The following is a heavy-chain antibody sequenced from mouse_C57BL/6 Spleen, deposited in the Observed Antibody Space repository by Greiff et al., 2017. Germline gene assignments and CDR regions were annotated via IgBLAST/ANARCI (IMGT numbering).Heavy chain of an antibody. D-gene: IGHD3-1*01. Sequence: VQLQQSGPELVKPGASVKISCKASGYSFTSYYIHWVKQRPGQGLEWIGWIYPGSGNTKYNEKFKGKATLTADTSSSTAYMQLSSLTSEDSAVYYCARGGYGGYFDNWGEGTTLTVSS. J-gene: IGHJ2*01. V-gene: IGHV1-66*01. CDR3: ARGGYGGYFDN. CDR2: IYPGSGNT. CDR1: GYSFTSYY.